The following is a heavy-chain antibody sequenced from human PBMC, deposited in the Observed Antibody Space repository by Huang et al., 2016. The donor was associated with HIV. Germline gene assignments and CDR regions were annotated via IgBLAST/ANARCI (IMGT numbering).Heavy chain of an antibody. V-gene: IGHV1-69*01. J-gene: IGHJ4*02. Sequence: QVQLVQSGAEVKKPGSSVKVSCKASGGSFRNFAIGWVRQAPGQGLEWMGGIIPTLGTATYARKFQGRVTIIADEATSTAYMELSSLRSEDTAVYYCATVDYYDTSGPQRGYFDNWGQGTLVTVSS. CDR1: GGSFRNFA. CDR2: IIPTLGTA. CDR3: ATVDYYDTSGPQRGYFDN. D-gene: IGHD3-22*01.